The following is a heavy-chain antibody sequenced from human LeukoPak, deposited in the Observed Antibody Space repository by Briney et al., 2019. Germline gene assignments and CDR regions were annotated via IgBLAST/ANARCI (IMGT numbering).Heavy chain of an antibody. CDR2: VYYRGGT. V-gene: IGHV4-59*08. J-gene: IGHJ4*02. Sequence: PSETLSLTCNISGGSSSGYYWNWIRQTPGKGLEWIGYVYYRGGTNYNPSLKSRVSMSIDTSKNQFSLKLSSVTAADTAVYYCARHRPGLLFDYWGQGTLVTVSS. D-gene: IGHD1-14*01. CDR1: GGSSSGYY. CDR3: ARHRPGLLFDY.